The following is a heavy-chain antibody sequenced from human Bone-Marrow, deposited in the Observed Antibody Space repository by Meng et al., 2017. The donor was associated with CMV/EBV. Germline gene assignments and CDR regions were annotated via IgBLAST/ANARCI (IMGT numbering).Heavy chain of an antibody. CDR2: INHSGST. Sequence: SETLSLTCDVYGGSFSGYYWSWIRQPPGSGLEWIGEINHSGSTRYNPSLKSRVTMSVDTSKDQFSLKLTSVTAADTAVYYCARPTCTISSPFDNWGQGSLVTVSS. CDR1: GGSFSGYY. D-gene: IGHD6-6*01. CDR3: ARPTCTISSPFDN. V-gene: IGHV4-34*01. J-gene: IGHJ4*02.